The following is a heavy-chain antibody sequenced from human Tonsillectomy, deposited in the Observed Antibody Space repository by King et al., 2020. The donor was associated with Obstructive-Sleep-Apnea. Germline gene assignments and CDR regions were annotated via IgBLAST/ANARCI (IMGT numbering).Heavy chain of an antibody. D-gene: IGHD6-13*01. Sequence: QLQESGPGLVKPSETLSLTCAVSAFPISSGYFWGWIRQPPGKGLEWIGSFDHSGSTYYNPSLESRVTISIDTSKNHFSLRLSSVAAADTAIYYCARTSFSSSLSLGSFQHWGQGTLVTVSS. CDR1: AFPISSGYF. CDR3: ARTSFSSSLSLGSFQH. V-gene: IGHV4-38-2*01. CDR2: FDHSGST. J-gene: IGHJ1*01.